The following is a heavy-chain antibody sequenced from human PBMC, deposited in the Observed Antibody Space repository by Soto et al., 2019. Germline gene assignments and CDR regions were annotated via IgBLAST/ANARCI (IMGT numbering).Heavy chain of an antibody. V-gene: IGHV3-11*01. J-gene: IGHJ6*03. Sequence: GGSLRLSCAASGFTFSHYYMSWIRQAPGKGLEWVSYISSSGSTIYYADSVKGRFTISRDNAKNSLYLQMNSLRAEDSAVYYCARAYYGSGSYYSRFYYYYMDVWGKGTTVTVSS. CDR1: GFTFSHYY. CDR2: ISSSGSTI. CDR3: ARAYYGSGSYYSRFYYYYMDV. D-gene: IGHD3-10*01.